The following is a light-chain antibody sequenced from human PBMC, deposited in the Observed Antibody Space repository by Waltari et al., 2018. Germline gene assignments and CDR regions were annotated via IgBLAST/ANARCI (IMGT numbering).Light chain of an antibody. Sequence: DIQMTQSPSSLSASVGDRVTITCRASQTIFNYLNWYQQKPGKAPKLIVYTASNLQSGVPSTFSGSRSGTEFTLTISSLQPEDFATYFCQQTYTIPITFGQGTRLEIK. CDR3: QQTYTIPIT. CDR1: QTIFNY. CDR2: TAS. V-gene: IGKV1-39*01. J-gene: IGKJ5*01.